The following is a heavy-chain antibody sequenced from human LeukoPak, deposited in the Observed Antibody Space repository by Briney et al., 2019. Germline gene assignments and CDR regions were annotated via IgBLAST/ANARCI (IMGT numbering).Heavy chain of an antibody. D-gene: IGHD5-18*01. CDR3: ARSGRGYTYGTYYYYMDV. V-gene: IGHV4-4*07. CDR1: GGSISSYY. Sequence: SETLSLTCTVSGGSISSYYWSWIRQPAGKGLEWIGRIYISGSTKYNPSLKSRVTMSVETSKNQFSLKMTSVTAADTAVYFCARSGRGYTYGTYYYYMDVWGKGTTVTVSS. J-gene: IGHJ6*03. CDR2: IYISGST.